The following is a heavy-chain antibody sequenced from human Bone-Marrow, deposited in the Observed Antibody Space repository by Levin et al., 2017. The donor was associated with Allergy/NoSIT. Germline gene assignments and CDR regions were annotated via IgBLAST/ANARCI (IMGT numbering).Heavy chain of an antibody. CDR2: IIPFFDSA. Sequence: GASVKVSCKVSGGTFRNSAFNWVRQAPGQGLEWMGGIIPFFDSANYPQKFQGRVTISADESASTVSMVVSSLRSEDTAMYFCARVPPTCEGMDVWGQGTTVTVSS. CDR3: ARVPPTCEGMDV. J-gene: IGHJ6*02. CDR1: GGTFRNSA. V-gene: IGHV1-69*13.